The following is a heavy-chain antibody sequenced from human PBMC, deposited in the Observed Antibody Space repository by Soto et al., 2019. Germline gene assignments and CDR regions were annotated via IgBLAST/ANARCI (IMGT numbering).Heavy chain of an antibody. V-gene: IGHV1-3*01. D-gene: IGHD3-9*01. CDR1: GYTFTSYA. CDR3: ARDIRTDILTGYYPNDAFDI. Sequence: GASVKVSCKASGYTFTSYAMHWVRQAPGQRLEWMGWINAGNGNTKYSQKFQGRVTITRDTSASTAYMELSSLRSEDTAVYYCARDIRTDILTGYYPNDAFDIWGQGTMVTVSS. CDR2: INAGNGNT. J-gene: IGHJ3*02.